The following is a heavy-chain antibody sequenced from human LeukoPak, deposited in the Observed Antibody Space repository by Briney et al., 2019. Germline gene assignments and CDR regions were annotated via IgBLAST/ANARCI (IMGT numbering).Heavy chain of an antibody. CDR1: GFTFNSHS. CDR2: ISSSSDYR. Sequence: GGSLRLSCAASGFTFNSHSMNWVRQTPGKGLGWVSSISSSSDYRDYADSVKGRFTISRDNAKNSLYLQMNSLRVEDTAVYYCASRSEFDYWGQGTLVTVSS. D-gene: IGHD3-16*02. J-gene: IGHJ4*02. V-gene: IGHV3-21*01. CDR3: ASRSEFDY.